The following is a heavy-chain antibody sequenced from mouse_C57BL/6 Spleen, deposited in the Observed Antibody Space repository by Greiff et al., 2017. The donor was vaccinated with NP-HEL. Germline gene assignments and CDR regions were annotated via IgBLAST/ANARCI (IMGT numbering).Heavy chain of an antibody. J-gene: IGHJ2*01. CDR1: GYTFTSYW. CDR3: ARGELGNYCDY. Sequence: QVQLKESGAELVKPGASVKLSCKASGYTFTSYWMHWVKQRPGQGLEWIGMIHPNSGSTNYNEKFKSKATLTVDKSSSTAYMQLSSLTSEDAAVYYGARGELGNYCDYWGQGTTLTVSS. D-gene: IGHD4-1*01. V-gene: IGHV1-64*01. CDR2: IHPNSGST.